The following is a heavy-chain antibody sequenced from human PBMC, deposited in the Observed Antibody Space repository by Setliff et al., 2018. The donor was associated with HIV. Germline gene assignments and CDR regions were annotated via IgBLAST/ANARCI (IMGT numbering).Heavy chain of an antibody. CDR2: INPSDGAT. CDR3: ARVGAAAGTAWYFDL. J-gene: IGHJ2*01. D-gene: IGHD6-13*01. CDR1: GYTFTNSF. V-gene: IGHV1-46*01. Sequence: ASVKVSCKASGYTFTNSFMHWVRQAPGQGLEWMGIINPSDGATTYAGNFQDRVTMTSDTSTSTVYMELSSLRSEDTAVYYCARVGAAAGTAWYFDLWGRGTLVTVSS.